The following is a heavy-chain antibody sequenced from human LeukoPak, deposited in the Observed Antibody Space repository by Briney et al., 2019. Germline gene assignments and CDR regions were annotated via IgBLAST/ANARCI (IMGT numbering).Heavy chain of an antibody. D-gene: IGHD3-9*01. CDR2: IRYDGSNT. J-gene: IGHJ3*02. CDR3: VLGVRYFDWLTSPEAFDI. V-gene: IGHV3-30*02. CDR1: GFTFSNYG. Sequence: PGGSLRLSCAASGFTFSNYGMHWVRQAPGKGLEWVAFIRYDGSNTYYADSVKGRFTISRDNSKNTLYLQMNSLRAEDTAVYYCVLGVRYFDWLTSPEAFDIWGQGTMVSVSS.